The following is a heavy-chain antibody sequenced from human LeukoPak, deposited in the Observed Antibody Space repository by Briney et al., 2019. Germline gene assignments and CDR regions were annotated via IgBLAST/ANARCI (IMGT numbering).Heavy chain of an antibody. V-gene: IGHV1-8*01. CDR1: GYTFTSYD. J-gene: IGHJ6*02. CDR2: MNPNSGNT. Sequence: ASVKVSCKASGYTFTSYDINWVRQATGRGLEWMGWMNPNSGNTGYAQKFQGRVTMTRNTSISTAYMELSSLRSEDTAVYYCARGPLITMVRGAPTYYGMDVWGQGTTVTVSS. D-gene: IGHD3-10*01. CDR3: ARGPLITMVRGAPTYYGMDV.